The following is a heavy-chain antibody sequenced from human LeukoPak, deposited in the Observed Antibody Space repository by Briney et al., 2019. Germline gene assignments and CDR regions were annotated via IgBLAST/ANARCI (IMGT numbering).Heavy chain of an antibody. CDR3: AKDPNSGYDYYDY. D-gene: IGHD5-12*01. Sequence: GGSLRLSCAASGFIFSNHAMAWVRQAPGKGPEWVSEISGRGTKTDYADSVKGRFTISRDNSKNTLYLQMNTLRAEDTAVYYCAKDPNSGYDYYDYWGQGTLVIVSS. V-gene: IGHV3-23*01. CDR2: ISGRGTKT. CDR1: GFIFSNHA. J-gene: IGHJ4*02.